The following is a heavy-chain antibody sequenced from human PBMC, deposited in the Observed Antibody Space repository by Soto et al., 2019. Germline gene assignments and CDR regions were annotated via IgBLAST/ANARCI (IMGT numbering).Heavy chain of an antibody. V-gene: IGHV3-33*01. Sequence: GGSLRLSCAASGFTFSSYGMHWVRQAPGKGLEWVAVIWYDGSNKYYADSVKGRFTISRDNSKNTLYLQMNSLRAEDTAVYYCARDGGSGGDTAMVPPLGYFDYWGQGTLVTVSS. CDR1: GFTFSSYG. J-gene: IGHJ4*02. CDR3: ARDGGSGGDTAMVPPLGYFDY. CDR2: IWYDGSNK. D-gene: IGHD5-18*01.